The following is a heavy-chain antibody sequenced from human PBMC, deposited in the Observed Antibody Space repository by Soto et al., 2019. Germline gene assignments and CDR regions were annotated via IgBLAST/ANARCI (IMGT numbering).Heavy chain of an antibody. CDR1: GYTFTGYF. V-gene: IGHV1-2*02. Sequence: ASVKVSCKASGYTFTGYFMHWVRQAPGQGLEWMGWINPNSGDTNYAQKFQGRVTMTRDMSISTAYMELRRLTSDDTAVYYCARVRTYYDSSGSLDYWGQGTLVTVSS. CDR3: ARVRTYYDSSGSLDY. D-gene: IGHD3-22*01. CDR2: INPNSGDT. J-gene: IGHJ4*02.